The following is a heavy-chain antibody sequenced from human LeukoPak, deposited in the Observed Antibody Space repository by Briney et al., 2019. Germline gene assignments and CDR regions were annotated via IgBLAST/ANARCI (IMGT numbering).Heavy chain of an antibody. CDR3: ARFPRPPPYYDFWSGYGMDV. V-gene: IGHV1-69*01. D-gene: IGHD3-3*01. J-gene: IGHJ6*03. Sequence: GSSVKVSCKASGGTFSSYAISWVRQAPGQGLEWMGGIIPIFGTANYAQKFQGRVTITADESTSTAYMELSSLRSEDTAVYYCARFPRPPPYYDFWSGYGMDVWGKGTTVTVSS. CDR1: GGTFSSYA. CDR2: IIPIFGTA.